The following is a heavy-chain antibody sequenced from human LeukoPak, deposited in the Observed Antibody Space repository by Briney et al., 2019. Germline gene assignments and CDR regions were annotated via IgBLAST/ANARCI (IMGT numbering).Heavy chain of an antibody. CDR3: ARASNWGLDY. CDR2: IYYSGST. D-gene: IGHD7-27*01. Sequence: SETLSLTCTVSGGSISSYYWSWIRQPPGKGLEWIGYIYYSGSTNYNPSLKSRVTISVDTSKNQFSLKLSSVTAADTAVYYCARASNWGLDYWGQGTLVTVSS. V-gene: IGHV4-59*01. CDR1: GGSISSYY. J-gene: IGHJ4*02.